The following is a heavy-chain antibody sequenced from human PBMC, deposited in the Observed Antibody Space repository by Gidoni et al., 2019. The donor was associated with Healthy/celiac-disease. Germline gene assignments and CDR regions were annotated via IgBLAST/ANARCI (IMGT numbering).Heavy chain of an antibody. CDR3: ARGKIAVAGLCGY. CDR2: ISYDGSNK. J-gene: IGHJ4*02. CDR1: GFPFSSYA. Sequence: QVQLVESGGGVVQPGRSLRLSCAASGFPFSSYAMHWVRQAPGKGLEWVAVISYDGSNKYYADSVKGRFTISRDNSKNTLYLQMNSLRAEDTAVYYCARGKIAVAGLCGYWGQGTLVTVSS. D-gene: IGHD6-19*01. V-gene: IGHV3-30*01.